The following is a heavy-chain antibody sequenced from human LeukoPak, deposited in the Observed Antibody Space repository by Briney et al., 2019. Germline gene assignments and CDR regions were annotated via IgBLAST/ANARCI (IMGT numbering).Heavy chain of an antibody. Sequence: TGGSLRLSCAASGFTFSSYEMNWVRQAPGKGLEWVSYISSFSSTIYYADSVMGRFTISRDNAMDTLYLQMNSLRADDTAVYYCAKDRVDGSGSQFDSWGQGSLVIVSS. CDR3: AKDRVDGSGSQFDS. D-gene: IGHD3-10*01. CDR1: GFTFSSYE. CDR2: ISSFSSTI. V-gene: IGHV3-48*03. J-gene: IGHJ4*02.